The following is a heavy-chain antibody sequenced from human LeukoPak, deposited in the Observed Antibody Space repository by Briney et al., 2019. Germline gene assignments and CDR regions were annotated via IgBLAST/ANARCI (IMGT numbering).Heavy chain of an antibody. V-gene: IGHV1-18*01. D-gene: IGHD2-8*01. CDR3: ARGHLLGYCTNGVCDDY. CDR1: GYTFTSYG. CDR2: ISAYNGNT. Sequence: GASVKVSCKASGYTFTSYGISWVRQAPGQGLEWMGWISAYNGNTNYAQKLQGRVTMTTDTSTSTAYMELRSLRSEDTAVYYCARGHLLGYCTNGVCDDYWGQGTLVTVSS. J-gene: IGHJ4*02.